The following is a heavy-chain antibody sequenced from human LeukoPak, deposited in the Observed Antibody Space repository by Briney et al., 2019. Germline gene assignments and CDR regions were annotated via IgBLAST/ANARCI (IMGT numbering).Heavy chain of an antibody. J-gene: IGHJ5*02. Sequence: KTSETLSLTCTVSGGSISSYYWSWIRQPPGKGLEWIGYIYYRGSTNNNPSHKSLVTISIGTSKNQFSLKLRSVPAADTAVYYCARRKRSGCSITSCLLNWFDPWGQGTLVTVSS. V-gene: IGHV4-59*12. CDR3: ARRKRSGCSITSCLLNWFDP. CDR1: GGSISSYY. CDR2: IYYRGST. D-gene: IGHD2-2*01.